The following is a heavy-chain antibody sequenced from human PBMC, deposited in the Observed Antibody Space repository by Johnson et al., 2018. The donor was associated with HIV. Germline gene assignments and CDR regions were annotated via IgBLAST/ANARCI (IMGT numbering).Heavy chain of an antibody. J-gene: IGHJ3*02. CDR1: GFTFDDYT. Sequence: VQLVESGGVVVQPGGSLRLSCAASGFTFDDYTMHWVRQAPGKGLEWVSLISWDGGSTYYADSVKGRFTISRDNSKNSLYLQMNSLRAEDTAVYYCARVGQWLVHCTVCAFDIWGQGTMVTVSS. CDR2: ISWDGGST. CDR3: ARVGQWLVHCTVCAFDI. V-gene: IGHV3-43*01. D-gene: IGHD6-19*01.